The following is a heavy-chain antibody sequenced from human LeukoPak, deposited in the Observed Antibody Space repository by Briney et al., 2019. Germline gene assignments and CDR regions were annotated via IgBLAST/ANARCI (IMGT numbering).Heavy chain of an antibody. Sequence: GGSLRLSCAASGFXFSSYGMHWVRQAPGKGLEWVSYISGSSSTIYYADSVKGRFTLSRDNAKNSLHLQMNSLRDEDTAVYYCARGDIVAMDYWGQGTLVTVSS. V-gene: IGHV3-48*02. CDR1: GFXFSSYG. CDR3: ARGDIVAMDY. D-gene: IGHD5-12*01. CDR2: ISGSSSTI. J-gene: IGHJ4*02.